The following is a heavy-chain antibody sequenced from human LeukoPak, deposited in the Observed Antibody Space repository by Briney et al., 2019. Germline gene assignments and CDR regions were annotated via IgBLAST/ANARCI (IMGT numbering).Heavy chain of an antibody. J-gene: IGHJ4*02. CDR3: ARGEGSVPNS. D-gene: IGHD1-26*01. CDR1: GFTFSSYS. V-gene: IGHV3-21*01. Sequence: AGGSLRLSCAASGFTFSSYSMNWVRQAPGKGLEWVSSISSSSSYIYYADSVKGRFTISRDKAKNSLYLQMNSLRAEDTAVYYCARGEGSVPNSWGQETLVTVSS. CDR2: ISSSSSYI.